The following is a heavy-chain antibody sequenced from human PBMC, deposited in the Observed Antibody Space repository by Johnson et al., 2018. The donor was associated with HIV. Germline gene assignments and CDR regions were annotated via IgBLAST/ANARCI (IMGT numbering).Heavy chain of an antibody. D-gene: IGHD3-16*01. CDR3: ARDGSLGGGLHDAFDI. CDR2: ISYDGDNV. V-gene: IGHV3-30-3*01. J-gene: IGHJ3*02. Sequence: QVQLVESGGGVVQPGRSLRLSCAASGFTFSSYAMHWVRQAPGKGLAWVAVISYDGDNVYYADSVKGRFTFSRDNSKNTLYLQINSLRVEDTAVYYCARDGSLGGGLHDAFDIWGQGTMVTVSS. CDR1: GFTFSSYA.